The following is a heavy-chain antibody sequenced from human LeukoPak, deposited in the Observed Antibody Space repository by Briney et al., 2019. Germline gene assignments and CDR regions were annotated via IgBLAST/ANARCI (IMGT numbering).Heavy chain of an antibody. J-gene: IGHJ4*02. Sequence: SETLSLTCAVYGGSFSGYYWSWIRQPPGKGLEWIGEINHSGSTNYNPSLKSRVTTSVDTSKNQFSLKLSSVTAADTAVYYCASGNSVDYWGQGTLVTVSS. CDR1: GGSFSGYY. CDR2: INHSGST. V-gene: IGHV4-34*01. D-gene: IGHD4-23*01. CDR3: ASGNSVDY.